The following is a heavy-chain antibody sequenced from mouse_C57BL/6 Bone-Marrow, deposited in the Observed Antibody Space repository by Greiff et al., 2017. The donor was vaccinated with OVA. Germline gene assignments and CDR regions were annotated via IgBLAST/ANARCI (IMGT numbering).Heavy chain of an antibody. Sequence: QVQLQQSGAELVRPGTSVKVSCKASGYAFTNSLLEWVKQRPGQGLEWIGVINPGSGGTNYNEKFKGKATLTADKSSSTAYMQRSSLTSEDSAVYCGARLPYNRNGVDYWGQGTTLTVSS. J-gene: IGHJ2*01. CDR3: ARLPYNRNGVDY. D-gene: IGHD2-14*01. CDR2: INPGSGGT. CDR1: GYAFTNSL. V-gene: IGHV1-54*01.